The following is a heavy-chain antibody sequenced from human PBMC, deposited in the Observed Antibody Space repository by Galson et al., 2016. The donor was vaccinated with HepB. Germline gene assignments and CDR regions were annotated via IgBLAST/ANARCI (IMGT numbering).Heavy chain of an antibody. CDR2: ISTSGGST. CDR3: AKGTTRLGDN. Sequence: SLRLSCAASGFAFSVYGMTWVRQAPRKGLEWVAAISTSGGSTDYADSDKGRFTISRDNSKNMLYLQMNSLRVGDTALYYCAKGTTRLGDNWGQGILVTVSS. J-gene: IGHJ4*02. V-gene: IGHV3-23*01. D-gene: IGHD1-26*01. CDR1: GFAFSVYG.